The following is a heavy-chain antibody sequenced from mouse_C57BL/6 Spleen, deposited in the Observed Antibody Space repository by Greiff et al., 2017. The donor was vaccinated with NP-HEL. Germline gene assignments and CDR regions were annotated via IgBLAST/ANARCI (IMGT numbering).Heavy chain of an antibody. Sequence: QVQLQQPGAELVKPGASVKMSCKASGYTFTSYWITWVKQRPGQGLAWIGDIYPGSGSTNYNEKFKSKATLTVDTSSSTAYMQLSSLTSEDSAVYYCARCPLSITTVVAGNAMDYWGQGTSVTVSS. D-gene: IGHD1-1*01. J-gene: IGHJ4*01. V-gene: IGHV1-55*01. CDR1: GYTFTSYW. CDR2: IYPGSGST. CDR3: ARCPLSITTVVAGNAMDY.